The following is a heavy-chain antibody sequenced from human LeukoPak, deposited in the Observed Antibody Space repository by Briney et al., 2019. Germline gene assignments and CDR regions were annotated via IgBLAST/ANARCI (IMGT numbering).Heavy chain of an antibody. CDR1: ELFFSSYA. CDR3: ARASLYSSSWYIYYGMDV. D-gene: IGHD6-13*01. CDR2: IKQDGSEK. V-gene: IGHV3-7*01. J-gene: IGHJ6*02. Sequence: GGSLRLSCTASELFFSSYAMNWVRQAPGKGLEWVTNIKQDGSEKYYVDSVKGRFTISRDNAKNSLYLQMNSLRAEDTAVYYCARASLYSSSWYIYYGMDVWGQGTTVTVSS.